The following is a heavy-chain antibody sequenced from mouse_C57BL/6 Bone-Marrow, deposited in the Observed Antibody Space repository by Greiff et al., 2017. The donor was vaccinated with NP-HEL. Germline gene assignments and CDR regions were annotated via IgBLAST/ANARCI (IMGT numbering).Heavy chain of an antibody. CDR2: IDPENGDT. Sequence: EVRRVESGAELVRPGASVKLSCTASGFNIKDDYMHWVKQRPEQGLEWIGWIDPENGDTEYASKFQGKATITADTSSNTAYLQLSSLTSEDTAVYYCTTWRLLFAYWGQGTLVTVSA. CDR1: GFNIKDDY. D-gene: IGHD1-1*01. V-gene: IGHV14-4*01. CDR3: TTWRLLFAY. J-gene: IGHJ3*01.